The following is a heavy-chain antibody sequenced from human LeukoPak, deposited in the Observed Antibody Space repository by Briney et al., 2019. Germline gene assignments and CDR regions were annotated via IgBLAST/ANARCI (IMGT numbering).Heavy chain of an antibody. V-gene: IGHV3-48*04. CDR2: IGPGGSPI. CDR3: ASGRGMN. D-gene: IGHD3-16*01. Sequence: PGGTLRLSCAASGFTFTFSSYGMSWGRPVPGKGPEWVSYIGPGGSPIDYADSVKGRFTISRDNAKNSLYMQMNSLRAEDTAVYYCASGRGMNWGPGTLVTVSS. CDR1: GFTFTFSSYG. J-gene: IGHJ4*02.